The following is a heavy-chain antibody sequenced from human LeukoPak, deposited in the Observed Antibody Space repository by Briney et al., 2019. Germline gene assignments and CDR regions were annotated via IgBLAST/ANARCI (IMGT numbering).Heavy chain of an antibody. CDR1: GYTFTSYY. J-gene: IGHJ6*03. Sequence: ASVKVSCKASGYTFTSYYMHWVRQAPGQGLEWMGIINPSGGSTSYAQKFQGRVTITRNTSISTAYMELSSLRSEDTAVYYCAREVDYYYYMDVWGKGTTVTISS. CDR2: INPSGGST. V-gene: IGHV1-46*01. CDR3: AREVDYYYYMDV. D-gene: IGHD2-15*01.